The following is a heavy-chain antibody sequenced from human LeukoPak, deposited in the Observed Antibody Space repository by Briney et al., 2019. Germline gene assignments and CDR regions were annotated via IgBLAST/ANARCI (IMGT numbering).Heavy chain of an antibody. Sequence: GGSLRLSCAASGFTFSSYGMHWVRQAPGKGLEWVAVISYDGSKKYYADSVKGRFTISRDNSKNTLYLQMNSLRAEDTAVYYCAKGSGGSGGMDVWGQGTTVTVSS. CDR1: GFTFSSYG. CDR3: AKGSGGSGGMDV. V-gene: IGHV3-30*18. J-gene: IGHJ6*02. D-gene: IGHD2-15*01. CDR2: ISYDGSKK.